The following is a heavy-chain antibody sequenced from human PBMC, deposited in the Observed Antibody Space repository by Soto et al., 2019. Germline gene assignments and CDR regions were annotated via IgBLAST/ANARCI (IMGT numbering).Heavy chain of an antibody. D-gene: IGHD3-10*01. CDR3: ARDVTMVRGATRGMDV. V-gene: IGHV4-59*01. CDR1: GGSISSYY. Sequence: PSETLSLTCTVSGGSISSYYWSWIRQPPGKGLEWIGYIYYSGSTNNNPSLKSRVTISVDTSKNQFSLKLSSVTAADTAVYYCARDVTMVRGATRGMDVWGQGTTVTVSS. J-gene: IGHJ6*02. CDR2: IYYSGST.